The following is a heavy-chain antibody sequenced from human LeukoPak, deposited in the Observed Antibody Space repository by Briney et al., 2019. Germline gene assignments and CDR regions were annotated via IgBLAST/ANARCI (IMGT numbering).Heavy chain of an antibody. V-gene: IGHV4-31*03. CDR1: GGSISRGGYY. D-gene: IGHD4-17*01. CDR2: IYYSGST. Sequence: KASETLSLTCTVSGGSISRGGYYWSWIRQHPGKGLEWIGYIYYSGSTYYNPSLKSRVTISVDTSKNQFSLKLSSVTAADTAVYYCAREGDYGDYLSLWGQGTLVTVSS. J-gene: IGHJ4*02. CDR3: AREGDYGDYLSL.